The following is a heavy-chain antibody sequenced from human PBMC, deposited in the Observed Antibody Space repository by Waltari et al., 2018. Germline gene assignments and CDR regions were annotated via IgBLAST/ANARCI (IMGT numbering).Heavy chain of an antibody. V-gene: IGHV1-69*12. D-gene: IGHD1-1*01. CDR1: GDTFGRFA. J-gene: IGHJ5*01. Sequence: QVHLVQSGAAVKKPGSSVKVSCTASGDTFGRFAIAWVRQAPGQGLEWMGGLIPIFGTPNYAQEFQGRLTITADESANTVYMELGSLRPDDTAVYFCSRRQIGGPLDPWGQGTLVTVSS. CDR2: LIPIFGTP. CDR3: SRRQIGGPLDP.